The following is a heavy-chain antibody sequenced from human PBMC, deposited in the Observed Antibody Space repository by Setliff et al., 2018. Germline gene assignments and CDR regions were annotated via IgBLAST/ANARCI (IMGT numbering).Heavy chain of an antibody. V-gene: IGHV4-59*08. CDR2: FYHSESM. CDR3: ARAYYYASGNPHNYYMDV. CDR1: GGSISSSY. J-gene: IGHJ6*03. Sequence: KPSETLSLTCNVSGGSISSSYWSWIRQPPGKGLEWIGYFYHSESMSYNPSLKGRVTMSADTSKNQVSLKLTSVSAADTAVYYCARAYYYASGNPHNYYMDVWGKGIAVTVSS. D-gene: IGHD3-10*01.